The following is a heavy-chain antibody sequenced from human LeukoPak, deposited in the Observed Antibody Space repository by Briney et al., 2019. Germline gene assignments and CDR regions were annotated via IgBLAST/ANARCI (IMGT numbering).Heavy chain of an antibody. Sequence: PGGSLRLPCAASGFTFSSYAMSWVRQAPGKGLEWVSAISGSGGSTYYADSVKGRFTISRDNSKNTLYLQMNSLRAEDTAVYYCAKDGVLRGYCSSTSCFFDYWGQGTLVTVST. V-gene: IGHV3-23*01. J-gene: IGHJ4*02. CDR2: ISGSGGST. CDR1: GFTFSSYA. D-gene: IGHD2-2*01. CDR3: AKDGVLRGYCSSTSCFFDY.